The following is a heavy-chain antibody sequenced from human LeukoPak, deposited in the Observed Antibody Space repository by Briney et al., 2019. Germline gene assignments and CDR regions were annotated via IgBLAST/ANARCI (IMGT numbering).Heavy chain of an antibody. CDR1: GGSISSYY. CDR3: ARDGGYDSSGYDY. Sequence: KSSETLSLTCTVSGGSISSYYWNWIRQPPGKGLEWIGYIYYSGSTNYNPSLKSRVTISLDTSKNQFSLKLSSVTAADTAVYYCARDGGYDSSGYDYWGQGTLVTVSS. D-gene: IGHD3-22*01. V-gene: IGHV4-59*12. CDR2: IYYSGST. J-gene: IGHJ4*02.